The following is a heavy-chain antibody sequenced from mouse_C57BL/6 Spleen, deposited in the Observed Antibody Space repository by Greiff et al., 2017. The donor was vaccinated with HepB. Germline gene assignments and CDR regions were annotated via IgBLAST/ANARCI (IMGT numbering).Heavy chain of an antibody. CDR2: ISYDGSN. D-gene: IGHD1-1*01. J-gene: IGHJ3*01. CDR1: GYSITSGYY. V-gene: IGHV3-6*01. Sequence: VQLKESGPGLVKPSQSLSLTCSVTGYSITSGYYWNWIRQFPGNKLEWMGYISYDGSNNYNPSLKNRISITRDTSKNQFFLKLNSVTTEDTATYYCARDPSYYYGSSYGFAYWGQGTLVTVSA. CDR3: ARDPSYYYGSSYGFAY.